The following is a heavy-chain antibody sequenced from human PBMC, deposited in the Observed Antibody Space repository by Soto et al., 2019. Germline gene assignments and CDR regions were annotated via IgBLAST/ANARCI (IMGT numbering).Heavy chain of an antibody. D-gene: IGHD3-22*01. Sequence: SETLSLTCTVSGGSISSSSYYWGWIRQPPGKGLEWIGCIYYSGSTYYNPSLKSRVTISVDTSKNQFSLKLSSVTAADTAVYYCARVIGYYYDSSGYYPGYYFDYWGQGTLVTVSS. J-gene: IGHJ4*02. CDR2: IYYSGST. CDR3: ARVIGYYYDSSGYYPGYYFDY. CDR1: GGSISSSSYY. V-gene: IGHV4-39*07.